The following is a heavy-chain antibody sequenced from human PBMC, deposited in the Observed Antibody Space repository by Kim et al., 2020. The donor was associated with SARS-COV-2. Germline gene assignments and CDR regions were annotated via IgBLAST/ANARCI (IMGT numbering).Heavy chain of an antibody. J-gene: IGHJ4*02. CDR3: AKGDYSSGWSTPDY. CDR1: GFTFSSYV. D-gene: IGHD6-19*01. V-gene: IGHV3-30*18. Sequence: GGSLRLSCAASGFTFSSYVMHWVRQAPGKGLEWVAVISYDGSNKYYADSVKGRFTISRDNSKNTLYLQMNSLRAEDTAVYYCAKGDYSSGWSTPDYWGQGTLVTVSS. CDR2: ISYDGSNK.